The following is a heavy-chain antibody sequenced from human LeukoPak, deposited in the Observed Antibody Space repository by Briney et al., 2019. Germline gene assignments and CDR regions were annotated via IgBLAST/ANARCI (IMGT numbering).Heavy chain of an antibody. J-gene: IGHJ4*02. Sequence: PGGSLRLSCAASGFTFSSYAMHWVRQAPGKGLEWVAVISYDGSNKYYADSVKGRFIISRDNSKNTLYLQMNSLRAEDTAVYYCARESPRRAARSAFDYWGQGTLVTVSS. CDR3: ARESPRRAARSAFDY. CDR2: ISYDGSNK. D-gene: IGHD6-6*01. CDR1: GFTFSSYA. V-gene: IGHV3-30-3*01.